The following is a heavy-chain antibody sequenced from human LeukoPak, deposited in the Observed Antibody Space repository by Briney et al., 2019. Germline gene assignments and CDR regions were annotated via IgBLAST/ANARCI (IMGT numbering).Heavy chain of an antibody. J-gene: IGHJ4*02. Sequence: SETLSLTCTVSGGSISSSSYYWGWIRQPPGKGLEWIGSIYYSGSTYYNPSLKSRVTISVDTYKNQFSLKLSSVTAADTAVYYCARPGGDYYYFDYWGQGTLVTVSS. V-gene: IGHV4-39*01. CDR1: GGSISSSSYY. CDR3: ARPGGDYYYFDY. D-gene: IGHD4-17*01. CDR2: IYYSGST.